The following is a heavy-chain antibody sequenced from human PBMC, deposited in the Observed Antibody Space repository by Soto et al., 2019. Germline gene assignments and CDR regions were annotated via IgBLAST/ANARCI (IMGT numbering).Heavy chain of an antibody. J-gene: IGHJ4*02. D-gene: IGHD3-16*01. CDR2: ISGSGGST. Sequence: XGSLRLSCAASGFTFSRYAKSWVRPAPGKGLEWVSAISGSGGSTYYADSVKGRFTISRDKSKNTLYLQMNSLRAEDTAVYYCATDFWGSTGGYWGQGTLVTVSS. CDR1: GFTFSRYA. V-gene: IGHV3-23*01. CDR3: ATDFWGSTGGY.